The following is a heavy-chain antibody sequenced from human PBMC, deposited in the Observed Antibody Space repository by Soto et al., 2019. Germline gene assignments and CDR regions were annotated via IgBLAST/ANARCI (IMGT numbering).Heavy chain of an antibody. CDR3: ARQYYYGSGSYGDYYYYGMDV. CDR1: GGSISSYY. CDR2: IYYSGST. J-gene: IGHJ6*02. D-gene: IGHD3-10*01. V-gene: IGHV4-39*01. Sequence: SETLSLTCTVSGGSISSYYWSWIRQPPGKGLEWIGSIYYSGSTYYNPSLKSRVTISVDTSKNQFSLKLSSVTAADTAVYYCARQYYYGSGSYGDYYYYGMDVWGQGTTVTVSS.